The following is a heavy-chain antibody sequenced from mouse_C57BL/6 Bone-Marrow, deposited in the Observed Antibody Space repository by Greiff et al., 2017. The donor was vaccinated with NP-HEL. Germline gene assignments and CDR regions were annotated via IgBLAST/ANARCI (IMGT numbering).Heavy chain of an antibody. Sequence: QVQLQQSGAELVRPGASVTLSCKASGYTFTDYEMHWVKQTPVHGLEWIGANDPETGGTAYNQKFKGKAILTADKSSSTAYMELRSLTSEDSAVYYCTTYYYGSSYEEYFDYWGQGTTLTVSS. V-gene: IGHV1-15*01. CDR3: TTYYYGSSYEEYFDY. D-gene: IGHD1-1*01. CDR1: GYTFTDYE. CDR2: NDPETGGT. J-gene: IGHJ2*01.